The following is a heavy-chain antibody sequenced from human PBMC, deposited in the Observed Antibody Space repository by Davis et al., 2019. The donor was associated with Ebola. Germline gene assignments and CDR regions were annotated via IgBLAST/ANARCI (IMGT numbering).Heavy chain of an antibody. V-gene: IGHV3-23*01. CDR1: RFTFTNYA. J-gene: IGHJ5*02. Sequence: PGGSLRLSCAASRFTFTNYAMSWVRQAPGKGLEWVSTVSGSGGSTYDADSVKGRFTISRDNSKNTLYLQMHSLRAEDTAVYYCAKGLYCSSSTCHEGGWFGPWGQGTLVTVSS. D-gene: IGHD2-2*01. CDR3: AKGLYCSSSTCHEGGWFGP. CDR2: VSGSGGST.